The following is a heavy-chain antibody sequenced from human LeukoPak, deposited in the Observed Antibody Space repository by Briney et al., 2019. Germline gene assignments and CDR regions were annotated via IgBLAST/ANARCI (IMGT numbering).Heavy chain of an antibody. CDR1: GFTFSNLD. CDR2: INPNSGGT. Sequence: ASVKVSCKASGFTFSNLDLIWVRQAPGQGLEWMGWINPNSGGTNYAQKFQGRVTMTRDTSISTAYMELSRLRSDDTAVYYCARDPSLDAFDIWGQGTMVTVSS. CDR3: ARDPSLDAFDI. V-gene: IGHV1-2*02. J-gene: IGHJ3*02. D-gene: IGHD1-1*01.